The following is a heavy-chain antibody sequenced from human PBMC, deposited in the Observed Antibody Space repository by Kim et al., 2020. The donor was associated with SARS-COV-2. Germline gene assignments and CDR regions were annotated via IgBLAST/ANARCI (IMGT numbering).Heavy chain of an antibody. V-gene: IGHV1-3*01. CDR1: GYTFTSYA. CDR2: INAGNGNT. D-gene: IGHD1-26*01. J-gene: IGHJ4*02. CDR3: ARSGATRGFRFDY. Sequence: ASVKVSCKASGYTFTSYAMHWVRQAPGQRLEWMGWINAGNGNTKYSQKFQGRVTITRDTSASTAYMELSSLRSEDTAVYYCARSGATRGFRFDYWGQGTLVTVSS.